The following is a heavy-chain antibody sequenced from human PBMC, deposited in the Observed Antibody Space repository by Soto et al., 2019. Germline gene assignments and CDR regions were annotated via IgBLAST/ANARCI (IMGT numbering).Heavy chain of an antibody. J-gene: IGHJ6*02. Sequence: QVQLVQSGAEVKKPGSSVKVSCKASGGTFSSYAISWVRQAPGQGLEWMGGIIPIFGRANYAQKVQGRVTITADESTSTADMEPSSLRSEDTAVYYCASSVAKYYYYGMDVWGQGTTVSVSS. CDR2: IIPIFGRA. D-gene: IGHD5-12*01. CDR3: ASSVAKYYYYGMDV. CDR1: GGTFSSYA. V-gene: IGHV1-69*12.